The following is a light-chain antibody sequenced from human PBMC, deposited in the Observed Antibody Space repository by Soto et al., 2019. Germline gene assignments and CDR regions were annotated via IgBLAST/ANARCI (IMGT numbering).Light chain of an antibody. CDR3: QQYETYSPWT. Sequence: EIVMTQSPVTLSVSPGERATLSCRASQTVRSNLAWYQQKPGQAPRLLIHYASTRAAGVPARFSGSGYGTEFTLTISSLQPDDFATYYCQQYETYSPWTFGQGTKVDIK. V-gene: IGKV3-15*01. CDR2: YAS. J-gene: IGKJ1*01. CDR1: QTVRSN.